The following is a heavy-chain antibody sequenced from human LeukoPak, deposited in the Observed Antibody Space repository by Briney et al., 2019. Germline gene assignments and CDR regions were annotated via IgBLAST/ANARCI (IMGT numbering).Heavy chain of an antibody. D-gene: IGHD3-22*01. CDR3: ARDGPRGDYYDSSGYSTLFDY. J-gene: IGHJ4*02. Sequence: GGSLRLSCATSGFSFSSYAMSWVRQAPGKGLEWVSSISSSSSYIYYADSVKGRFTISRDNAKNSLYLQMNSLRAEDTAVYYCARDGPRGDYYDSSGYSTLFDYWGQGTLVTVSS. CDR1: GFSFSSYA. CDR2: ISSSSSYI. V-gene: IGHV3-21*01.